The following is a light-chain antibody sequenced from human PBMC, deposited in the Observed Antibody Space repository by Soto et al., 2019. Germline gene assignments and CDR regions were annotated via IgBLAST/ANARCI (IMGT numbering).Light chain of an antibody. CDR2: ATS. V-gene: IGKV1-39*01. Sequence: DIHMTQSPSSLAASVGDRVTITCRASQSISGYLNWYQQKPGKAPRLLIYATSNLQSGVPSRFSGSGSGTDFTLTISSLQPEDFATYYCQQSYSTLSITFGQGTRLETK. CDR3: QQSYSTLSIT. J-gene: IGKJ5*01. CDR1: QSISGY.